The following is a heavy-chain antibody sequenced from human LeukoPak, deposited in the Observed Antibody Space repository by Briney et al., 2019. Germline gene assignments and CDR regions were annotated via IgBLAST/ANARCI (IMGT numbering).Heavy chain of an antibody. V-gene: IGHV3-23*01. CDR2: LSASSGST. J-gene: IGHJ4*02. Sequence: GGSLRLSCAASGFTFNNYAMNWVRRAPGKGLEWVSTLSASSGSTYYADSVKGRLTISSDNSRNTLYLQMDSLRAEDTAVYYCAKGFGTYSSGYYFFDHWGQGALVTVSS. CDR1: GFTFNNYA. CDR3: AKGFGTYSSGYYFFDH. D-gene: IGHD6-19*01.